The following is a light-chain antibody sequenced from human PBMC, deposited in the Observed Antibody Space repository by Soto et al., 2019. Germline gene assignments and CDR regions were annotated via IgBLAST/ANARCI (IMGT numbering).Light chain of an antibody. CDR1: QSVSNS. J-gene: IGKJ5*01. CDR3: QQYDNWLPIT. CDR2: AAS. Sequence: EVVMTQSPATLSVSPGERATLSCRASQSVSNSLAWYQQKPGQAPRLLIYAASARATDIPARFSGSGSGTEFTLTISSLQSEDFAVYYCQQYDNWLPITFGQGTRLEMK. V-gene: IGKV3D-15*01.